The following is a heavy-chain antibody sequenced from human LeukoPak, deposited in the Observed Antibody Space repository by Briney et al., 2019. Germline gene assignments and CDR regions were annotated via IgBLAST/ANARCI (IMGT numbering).Heavy chain of an antibody. CDR3: AKAYYDSSGYYYIPFDY. D-gene: IGHD3-22*01. V-gene: IGHV3-23*01. J-gene: IGHJ4*02. CDR2: ISGSGGST. CDR1: GFTFSSYA. Sequence: GGSLRLSCAASGFTFSSYAMSWVCQAPGKGLEWVSAISGSGGSTYYADSVKGRFTISRDNSKNTLYLQMNSLRAEDTAVYYCAKAYYDSSGYYYIPFDYWGQGTLVTVSS.